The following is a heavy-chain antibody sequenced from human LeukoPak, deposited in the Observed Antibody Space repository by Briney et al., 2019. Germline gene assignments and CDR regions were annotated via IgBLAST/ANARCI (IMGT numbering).Heavy chain of an antibody. D-gene: IGHD3-3*01. CDR3: ARQYDFWSGYEYNWFDP. V-gene: IGHV4-59*08. CDR1: GGSISSYY. J-gene: IGHJ5*02. CDR2: IYYSGST. Sequence: SETLSLTCTVSGGSISSYYWSWIRQPPGKGLEGIGYIYYSGSTNYNPSLKSRGTISVDTSKNQFSLKLSSVTAADTAVYYCARQYDFWSGYEYNWFDPWGQGTLVTVSS.